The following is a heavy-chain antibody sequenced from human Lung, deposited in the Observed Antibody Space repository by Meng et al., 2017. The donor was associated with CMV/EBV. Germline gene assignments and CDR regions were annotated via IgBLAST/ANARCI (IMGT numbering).Heavy chain of an antibody. CDR1: GFYFSDYG. D-gene: IGHD1-26*01. Sequence: GESLKISCTASGFYFSDYGMHWVRQAPGKGLEWVTFIHYDESDKYYTDSVKGRFTISRDNSKKTLYLQMNSLRAEDTAVYYCARSYNGKHYPPYYYYYYGMDVWGQGTTVTVSS. V-gene: IGHV3-30*02. CDR2: IHYDESDK. CDR3: ARSYNGKHYPPYYYYYYGMDV. J-gene: IGHJ6*02.